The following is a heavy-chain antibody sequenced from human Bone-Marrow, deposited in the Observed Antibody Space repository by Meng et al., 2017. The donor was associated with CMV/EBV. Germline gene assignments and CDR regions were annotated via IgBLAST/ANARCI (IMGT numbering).Heavy chain of an antibody. CDR3: ARAVSCSGGSCYRYFDL. J-gene: IGHJ2*01. CDR2: INSDGSST. D-gene: IGHD2-15*01. CDR1: FPLRSCW. V-gene: IGHV3-74*01. Sequence: FPLRSCWAHWVRQAPGKGMVWVSRINSDGSSTSYADAVKGRFTISRDNAKNTLYLQMNSLRAEDTAVYYCARAVSCSGGSCYRYFDLWGRGTLVTVSS.